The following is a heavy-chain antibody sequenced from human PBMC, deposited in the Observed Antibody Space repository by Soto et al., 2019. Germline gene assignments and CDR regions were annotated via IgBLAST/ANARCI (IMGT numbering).Heavy chain of an antibody. CDR3: ARHTPAISISDH. J-gene: IGHJ4*02. CDR2: IYYSGST. V-gene: IGHV4-39*01. D-gene: IGHD2-15*01. Sequence: QLQLQESGPGLVKPSETLSLTCTVSGGSISSSSYYWGWIRQPPGKGLEWIGSIYYSGSTYYNPTLNSRVTISVDTSKNQFSLKLSSVTAADTAVYYCARHTPAISISDHWGQGTLVTVSP. CDR1: GGSISSSSYY.